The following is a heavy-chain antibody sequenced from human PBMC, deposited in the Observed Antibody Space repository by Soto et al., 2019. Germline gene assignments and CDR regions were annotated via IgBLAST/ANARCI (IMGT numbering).Heavy chain of an antibody. CDR2: ISAYNGNT. CDR3: ARGRDPVIAAAGTGHDY. CDR1: GYTFTSYG. J-gene: IGHJ4*02. D-gene: IGHD6-13*01. V-gene: IGHV1-18*04. Sequence: QVQLVQSGAEVKKPGASVKVSCKASGYTFTSYGISWVRQAPGQGLEWMGWISAYNGNTNYAQKLQGRVTMTTDTSTSTAYMELRSLRSDDTAGYYCARGRDPVIAAAGTGHDYWGQGTLVTVSS.